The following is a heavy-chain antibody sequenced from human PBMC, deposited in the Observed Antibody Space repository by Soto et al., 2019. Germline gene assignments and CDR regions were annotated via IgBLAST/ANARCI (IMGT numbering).Heavy chain of an antibody. CDR3: AREWSAFDY. CDR2: MYSSGSS. Sequence: QVQLQESGPGLVKPSETLSLTCTVSGVSITSYKWSWIRQSPGKGLEWIAYMYSSGSSSYNPSLKSRVTISVDTSKNQYSLKVNSATAADTAVYYCAREWSAFDYWGQGILVTVSS. D-gene: IGHD2-15*01. J-gene: IGHJ4*02. CDR1: GVSITSYK. V-gene: IGHV4-59*01.